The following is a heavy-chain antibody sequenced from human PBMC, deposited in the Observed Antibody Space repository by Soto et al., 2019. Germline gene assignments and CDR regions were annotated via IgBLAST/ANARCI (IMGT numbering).Heavy chain of an antibody. CDR1: GGTFSSYA. D-gene: IGHD2-2*01. Sequence: QVQLVQSGAEVKTPGSSVKVSCKASGGTFSSYAISWVRQAPGQGLEWMGGIIPISGTANYAQKFQGRVTITADESKSTAYMELSSLRSEDTAVYYCARSQGSSTSLEIYYYYYYGMDVWGQGTTVTVSS. CDR3: ARSQGSSTSLEIYYYYYYGMDV. J-gene: IGHJ6*02. CDR2: IIPISGTA. V-gene: IGHV1-69*01.